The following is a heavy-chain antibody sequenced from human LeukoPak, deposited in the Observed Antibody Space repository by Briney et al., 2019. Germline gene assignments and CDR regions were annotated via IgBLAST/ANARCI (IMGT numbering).Heavy chain of an antibody. Sequence: SETLSLTCTVSGVSISGSTYFWGWIRQPPGKGLEWFGSIFESGSTYYNPSLKSRVTIAVGTSRNQFSLRLTYVTPTDTAVYYCARTGFVGTTDHDAFDIWGQGTLVTVSS. V-gene: IGHV4-39*01. D-gene: IGHD1-26*01. CDR1: GVSISGSTYF. CDR3: ARTGFVGTTDHDAFDI. J-gene: IGHJ3*02. CDR2: IFESGST.